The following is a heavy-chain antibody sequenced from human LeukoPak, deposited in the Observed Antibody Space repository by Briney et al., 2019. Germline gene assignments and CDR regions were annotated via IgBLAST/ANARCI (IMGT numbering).Heavy chain of an antibody. J-gene: IGHJ4*02. CDR2: IKQDGSEK. CDR3: AKDRGMVAATSSYFDY. Sequence: GGSLRLSCAASGFTFSSYWMSWVRQAPGKGLEWVANIKQDGSEKYYVDSVKGRFTISRDNAKNSLYLQMNSLRAEDTAVYYCAKDRGMVAATSSYFDYWGQGTLVTVSS. D-gene: IGHD2-15*01. CDR1: GFTFSSYW. V-gene: IGHV3-7*01.